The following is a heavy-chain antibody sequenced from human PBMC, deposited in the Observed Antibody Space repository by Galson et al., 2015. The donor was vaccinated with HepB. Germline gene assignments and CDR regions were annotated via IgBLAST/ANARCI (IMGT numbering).Heavy chain of an antibody. Sequence: SLRLSCAASGFTFSNYAMSWVRQAPGKGLEWVSAISGSGGGTYYADSVKGRFTISRDNSKNTLYLQMNSLRVEDTAVYYCATTPLGSWYPLDYWGQGTLVTVSS. CDR2: ISGSGGGT. CDR1: GFTFSNYA. D-gene: IGHD6-13*01. V-gene: IGHV3-23*01. CDR3: ATTPLGSWYPLDY. J-gene: IGHJ4*02.